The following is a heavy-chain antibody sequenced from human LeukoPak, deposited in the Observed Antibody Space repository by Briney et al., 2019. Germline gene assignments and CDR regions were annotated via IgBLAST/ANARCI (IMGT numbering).Heavy chain of an antibody. CDR2: IIPIFGTA. D-gene: IGHD2-2*01. CDR1: GGTFSSYT. Sequence: SVTVSCTASGGTFSSYTISWVRQAPGQGLEWMGGIIPIFGTANYAQKFQGRVTITAAESTSTAYMELSSLRSEDTAVYYCARGSPPSYCSSTSCYLGSYYYGMDVWGQGTTVTVSS. J-gene: IGHJ6*02. CDR3: ARGSPPSYCSSTSCYLGSYYYGMDV. V-gene: IGHV1-69*01.